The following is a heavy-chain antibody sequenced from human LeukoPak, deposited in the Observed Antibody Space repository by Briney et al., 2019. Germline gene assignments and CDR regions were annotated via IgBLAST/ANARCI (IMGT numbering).Heavy chain of an antibody. CDR2: IIPIFGTA. Sequence: ASVKLSCKASGGTFSSYAISWVRQAPGQGLEWMGGIIPIFGTANYAQKFQGRVTITADESTSTAYMELSGLRSEDTAVYYCARLLDYGDLFDYWGQGTLVTVSS. D-gene: IGHD4-17*01. CDR1: GGTFSSYA. V-gene: IGHV1-69*13. CDR3: ARLLDYGDLFDY. J-gene: IGHJ4*02.